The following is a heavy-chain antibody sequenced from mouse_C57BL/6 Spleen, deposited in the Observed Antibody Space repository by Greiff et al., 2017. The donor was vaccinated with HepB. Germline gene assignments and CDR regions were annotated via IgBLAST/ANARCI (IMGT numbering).Heavy chain of an antibody. Sequence: VKLMESGAELARPGASVKLSCKASGYTFTSYGISWVKQRTGQGLEWIGEIYPRSGNTYYNEKFKGKATLTADKSSSTAYMELRSLTSEDSAVYVCARWEDGYPYAMDYWGQGTSVTVSS. V-gene: IGHV1-81*01. CDR3: ARWEDGYPYAMDY. CDR1: GYTFTSYG. CDR2: IYPRSGNT. J-gene: IGHJ4*01. D-gene: IGHD2-3*01.